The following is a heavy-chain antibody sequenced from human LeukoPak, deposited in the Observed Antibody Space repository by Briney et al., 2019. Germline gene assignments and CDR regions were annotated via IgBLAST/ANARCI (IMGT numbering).Heavy chain of an antibody. CDR3: ARVSYCGGDCYLTDFDY. J-gene: IGHJ4*02. CDR2: ISAYNGNT. Sequence: GASVKVSCRASGDTFDSYNINWVRQAPGQGLEWMGWISAYNGNTNYAQKLQGRVTMTTDTSTSTAYMELRSLRSDGTAVYYCARVSYCGGDCYLTDFDYWGQGTLVTVSS. D-gene: IGHD2-21*01. CDR1: GDTFDSYN. V-gene: IGHV1-18*01.